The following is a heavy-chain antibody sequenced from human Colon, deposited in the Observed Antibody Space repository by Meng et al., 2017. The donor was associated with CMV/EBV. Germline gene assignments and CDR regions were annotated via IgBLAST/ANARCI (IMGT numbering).Heavy chain of an antibody. CDR1: GFTFDDYA. Sequence: SLKISCAASGFTFDDYAIHWVRQAPGKGLEWVSGISWNSGTLGYADSVKGRFTISRDNAKNSLYLQMNSLRAEDTALYYCAKDINSGSLRLLYHFDYWGQGTLVTVSS. J-gene: IGHJ4*02. CDR3: AKDINSGSLRLLYHFDY. D-gene: IGHD1-26*01. V-gene: IGHV3-9*01. CDR2: ISWNSGTL.